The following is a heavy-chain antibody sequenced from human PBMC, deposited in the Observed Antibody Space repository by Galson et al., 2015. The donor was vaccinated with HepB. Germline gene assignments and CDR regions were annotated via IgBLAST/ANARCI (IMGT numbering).Heavy chain of an antibody. D-gene: IGHD3-3*01. J-gene: IGHJ5*02. CDR3: ARGARSGYYSGFDP. CDR2: INTNIGNP. Sequence: SVKVSCKASGYTFTSYAMNWVRQAPGQGLEWMGWINTNIGNPTYAQGFTGRFVFSLDTSVSTAYLQICSLKAEDTAVYYCARGARSGYYSGFDPWGQGTLVTVSS. CDR1: GYTFTSYA. V-gene: IGHV7-4-1*01.